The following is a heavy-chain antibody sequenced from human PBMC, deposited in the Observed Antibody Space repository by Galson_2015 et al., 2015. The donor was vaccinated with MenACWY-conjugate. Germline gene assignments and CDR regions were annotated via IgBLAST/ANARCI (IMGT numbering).Heavy chain of an antibody. D-gene: IGHD4-17*01. CDR3: ARVNGGRLRYPDFDD. Sequence: SLRLSCAASGFTFSSHSMNWVRQAPGKGLEWLSFISSSGGTIYYADSVKGRFTISRDNTKSSLYLQMNSLRAEDTAVYYCARVNGGRLRYPDFDDWGQGTLVTVSS. CDR2: ISSSGGTI. V-gene: IGHV3-48*01. J-gene: IGHJ5*02. CDR1: GFTFSSHS.